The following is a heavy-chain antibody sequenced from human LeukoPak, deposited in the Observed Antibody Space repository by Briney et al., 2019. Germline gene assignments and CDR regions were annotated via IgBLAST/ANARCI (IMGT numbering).Heavy chain of an antibody. D-gene: IGHD6-13*01. Sequence: PGGSLRLSCAASGFTFSSYGMHWVRQAPGKGLEWVAVIWYDGSNKYYADSVKGRFTISRDNSKNTLYLQMNSLRAEDTAVHYCASSGSSSWPPEDVWGQGTTVTVSS. J-gene: IGHJ6*02. CDR2: IWYDGSNK. CDR1: GFTFSSYG. V-gene: IGHV3-33*01. CDR3: ASSGSSSWPPEDV.